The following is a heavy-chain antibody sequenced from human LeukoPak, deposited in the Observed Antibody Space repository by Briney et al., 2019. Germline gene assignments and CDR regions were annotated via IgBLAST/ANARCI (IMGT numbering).Heavy chain of an antibody. V-gene: IGHV4-39*02. D-gene: IGHD2-2*01. CDR2: IYYSGST. CDR1: GGSISSSSYY. Sequence: SETLSLTCTVSGGSISSSSYYWGWIRQPPGKGLEWIGSIYYSGSTYYNPSLKSRVTISVDPSENQFSLKLSSVTAADTAVYYCARDCSSTSCEDIKFDYWGQGTLVTVSS. J-gene: IGHJ4*02. CDR3: ARDCSSTSCEDIKFDY.